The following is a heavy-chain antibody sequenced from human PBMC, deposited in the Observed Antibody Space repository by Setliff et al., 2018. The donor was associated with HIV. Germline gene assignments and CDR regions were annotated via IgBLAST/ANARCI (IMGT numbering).Heavy chain of an antibody. V-gene: IGHV4-39*07. CDR3: ARDPHYFDTSGHYSWFYFDY. CDR1: DSYDSISSNNYY. D-gene: IGHD3-22*01. J-gene: IGHJ4*02. CDR2: ISSSGST. Sequence: PSETLSLTCTVSDSYDSISSNNYYWGWIRQSPGRGLEWIGSISSSGSTTYHPSLRSRVTVSAATSKNQFSLKLTSVTAADTAVYFCARDPHYFDTSGHYSWFYFDYWGQGTLVTVSS.